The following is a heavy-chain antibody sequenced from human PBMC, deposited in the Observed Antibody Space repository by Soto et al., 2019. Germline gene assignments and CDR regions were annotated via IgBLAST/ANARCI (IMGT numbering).Heavy chain of an antibody. Sequence: EVRLVESGGGLVQPGGSLRLSCTTSGFTFSSYSMSWVRQAPGKGLEWVSGFRSGGDDGTTHYADSVKGRFTISRDNSKNTLFLQMDSLRAEDTAIYYCAKKVNSGPGSQYFDYWGQGTLVTVSS. J-gene: IGHJ4*02. CDR2: SGGDDGTT. D-gene: IGHD3-10*01. V-gene: IGHV3-23*04. CDR3: AKKVNSGPGSQYFDY. CDR1: GFTFSSYS.